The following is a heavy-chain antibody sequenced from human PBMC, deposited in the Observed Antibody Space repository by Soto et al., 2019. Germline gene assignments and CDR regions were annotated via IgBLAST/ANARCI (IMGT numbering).Heavy chain of an antibody. V-gene: IGHV3-23*01. CDR3: AKARRDGYNIHFDY. CDR1: GFTISDSS. Sequence: PGGSLRLSCAAPGFTISDSSMTWVRRSPGKGLEWVTRISDRGSTTYYADYAKGRFTISRDNYQNTLYLQMNSLRAEDTAVYYCAKARRDGYNIHFDYWGQGTLVTVSS. J-gene: IGHJ4*02. CDR2: ISDRGSTT. D-gene: IGHD5-12*01.